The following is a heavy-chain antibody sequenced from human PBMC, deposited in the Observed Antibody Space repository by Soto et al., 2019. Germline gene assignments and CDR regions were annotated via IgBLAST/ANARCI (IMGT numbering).Heavy chain of an antibody. V-gene: IGHV4-59*01. CDR2: IYYSGST. Sequence: AETLSVPWTLPGGSISTYHWSWIRHPAGNGLEWIGYIYYSGSTNYNPSLKSRVTISVDTCKNQLSLKLSSVTAADTAVYYCARIGDPFGELLPTAAFDSWGRGTMVTVSS. CDR1: GGSISTYH. D-gene: IGHD3-10*01. CDR3: ARIGDPFGELLPTAAFDS. J-gene: IGHJ3*02.